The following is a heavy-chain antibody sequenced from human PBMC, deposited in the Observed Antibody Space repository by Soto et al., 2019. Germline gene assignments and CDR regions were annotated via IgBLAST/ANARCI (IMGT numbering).Heavy chain of an antibody. V-gene: IGHV4-61*08. CDR1: GDSVNSGAHY. CDR3: ARVKRPYGTYSSWLDP. D-gene: IGHD1-1*01. CDR2: ISSSGTT. Sequence: PSETLSLTCIVSGDSVNSGAHYWSWIRQSPGTGLEWIGYISSSGTTTYSPSLRSRIIISSDTSRNLFSLRLTSVTAADTAIYYCARVKRPYGTYSSWLDPWGQGTMVPVYS. J-gene: IGHJ5*02.